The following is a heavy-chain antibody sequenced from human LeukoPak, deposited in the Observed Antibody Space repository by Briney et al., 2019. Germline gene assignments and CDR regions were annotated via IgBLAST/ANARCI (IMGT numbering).Heavy chain of an antibody. CDR3: ARAPLYCSSTSCYTPDAFDI. D-gene: IGHD2-2*02. J-gene: IGHJ3*02. V-gene: IGHV5-51*01. CDR1: GYSFTSYW. CDR2: IYPGDSDT. Sequence: GESLKISCKGSGYSFTSYWIGWVRQMPGKGLEWMGIIYPGDSDTRYSPSFQGQVTISADKSISTAYLQWSSLKASGTAMYYCARAPLYCSSTSCYTPDAFDIWGQGTMVTVSS.